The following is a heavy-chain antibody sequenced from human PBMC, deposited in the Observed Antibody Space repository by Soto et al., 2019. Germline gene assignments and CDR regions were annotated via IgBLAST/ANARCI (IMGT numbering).Heavy chain of an antibody. CDR1: GFTFSSHW. D-gene: IGHD2-21*02. V-gene: IGHV3-7*05. CDR3: VRGGGDMGV. J-gene: IGHJ6*02. Sequence: EVQLVESGGGLVQPGGSLRLSCAASGFTFSSHWMSWVRQAPGKRLEWVANIKQDGSDQYYVDSVKGRFTISRDNAKNSLSLQMNSLRAEDTAVYYCVRGGGDMGVWGQGTTVIVSS. CDR2: IKQDGSDQ.